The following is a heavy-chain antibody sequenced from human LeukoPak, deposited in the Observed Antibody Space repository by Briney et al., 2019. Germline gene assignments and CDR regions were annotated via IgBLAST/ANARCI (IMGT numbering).Heavy chain of an antibody. CDR3: TRASAGLSYLDL. J-gene: IGHJ2*01. V-gene: IGHV3-74*01. CDR2: INTDGSSR. D-gene: IGHD3/OR15-3a*01. CDR1: GFAFRSYS. Sequence: GGSLRLSCAASGFAFRSYSMNWVRQAPGKGLVCVSRINTDGSSRSYADSVKGRFTISRDNAKNTLYLQMNSLRAEDTAIYYCTRASAGLSYLDLWGRGTLVTVSS.